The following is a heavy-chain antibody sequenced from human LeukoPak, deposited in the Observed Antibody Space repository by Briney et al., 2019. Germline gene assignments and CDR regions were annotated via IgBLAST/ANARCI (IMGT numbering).Heavy chain of an antibody. J-gene: IGHJ4*02. D-gene: IGHD6-19*01. V-gene: IGHV3-30*18. CDR3: AKDHGSGWFPDY. CDR1: GFTFSSYG. CDR2: ISYDGSNR. Sequence: GRSLRLSCVASGFTFSSYGMQWDRQAPGKGLEWVALISYDGSNRNYADSVKGRFTISRDNSKNTMYLQMNSLRAEDTAVYYCAKDHGSGWFPDYWGQGTLVTVSS.